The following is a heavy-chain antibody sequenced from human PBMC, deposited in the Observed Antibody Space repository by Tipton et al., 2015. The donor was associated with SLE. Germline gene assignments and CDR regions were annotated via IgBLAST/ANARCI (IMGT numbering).Heavy chain of an antibody. D-gene: IGHD4-11*01. CDR3: ARDLYPYSANNWFDP. J-gene: IGHJ5*02. CDR2: IYYSGTT. V-gene: IGHV4-61*01. Sequence: TLSLTCSVSGGAINSGSYYWSWIRQPPGKGLEWIGYIYYSGTTIYNPSLKSRVTISVDTSKNQFSLKLNSVTAADTAVYYCARDLYPYSANNWFDPWGQGTLVTVSS. CDR1: GGAINSGSYY.